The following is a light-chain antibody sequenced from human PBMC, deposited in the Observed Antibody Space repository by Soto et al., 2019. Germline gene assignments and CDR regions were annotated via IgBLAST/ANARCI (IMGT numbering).Light chain of an antibody. CDR2: AAS. J-gene: IGKJ3*01. CDR3: QQGNSFPFT. Sequence: SQMTHSPSSLSASVVYRVTITFRASQGIRDDLGWYQQKPGRAPKLLIYAASSLQSGVSSRFSGSGSGTDFTLTISSLQPEDFATYYCQQGNSFPFTFGPGTKVDI. V-gene: IGKV1-17*01. CDR1: QGIRDD.